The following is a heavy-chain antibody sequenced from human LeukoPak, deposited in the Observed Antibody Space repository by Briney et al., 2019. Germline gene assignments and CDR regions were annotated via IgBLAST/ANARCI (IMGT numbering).Heavy chain of an antibody. J-gene: IGHJ4*02. CDR3: ARDGN. CDR2: IKQDGSEK. V-gene: IGHV3-7*01. CDR1: GFTFSNYW. Sequence: GGSLRLSCAASGFTFSNYWMNWVRQAPGKGLEWVANIKQDGSEKYYVDSVKGRFTISRDNAKNSLYLQMNSLRARDTAMYYCARDGNWGQGTLVTVSS.